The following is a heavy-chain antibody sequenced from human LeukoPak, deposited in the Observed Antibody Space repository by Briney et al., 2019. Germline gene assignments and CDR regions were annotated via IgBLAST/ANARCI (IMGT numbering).Heavy chain of an antibody. CDR1: GYTFTDSY. J-gene: IGHJ4*02. CDR3: AAARGWYAVDF. V-gene: IGHV1-2*02. Sequence: ASVKVSCKASGYTFTDSYIHWVRQAPGQGLEWMGWINPNSDGTNYAQKFQGRVTMTRDTSISTAYMELSRLRSDDTAVYYCAAARGWYAVDFWGQGTLVTVSS. CDR2: INPNSDGT. D-gene: IGHD6-19*01.